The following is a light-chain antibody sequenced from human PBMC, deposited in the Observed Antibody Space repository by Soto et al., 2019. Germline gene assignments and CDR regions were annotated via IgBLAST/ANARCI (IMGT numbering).Light chain of an antibody. V-gene: IGLV2-14*01. Sequence: QSALTQPASVSGSPGQSITISCTGTSSDVGGYNYVSWYQKHPGKAPKLMIYDVSNRPSGVSNRFSGSKSGNTASLTISGLPAEDDADYYCSSYTSSSTYVVFGGGTKLTVL. J-gene: IGLJ2*01. CDR2: DVS. CDR3: SSYTSSSTYVV. CDR1: SSDVGGYNY.